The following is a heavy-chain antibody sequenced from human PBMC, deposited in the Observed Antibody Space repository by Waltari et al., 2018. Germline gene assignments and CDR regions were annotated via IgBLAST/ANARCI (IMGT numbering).Heavy chain of an antibody. CDR3: ARPGAWGSYRYGDAFDI. D-gene: IGHD3-16*02. J-gene: IGHJ3*02. CDR1: GGSISSSSYY. CDR2: IYYSGST. Sequence: QLQLQESGPGLVKPSETLSLTCTVSGGSISSSSYYWGWIRQPPGKGLAWIGSIYYSGSTYYNPSLKSRVTISVDTSKNQFSLKLSSVTAADTAVYYCARPGAWGSYRYGDAFDIWGQGTMVTVSS. V-gene: IGHV4-39*01.